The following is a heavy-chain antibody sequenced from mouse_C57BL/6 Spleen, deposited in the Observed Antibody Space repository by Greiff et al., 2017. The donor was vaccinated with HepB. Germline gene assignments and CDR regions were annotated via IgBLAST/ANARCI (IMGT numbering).Heavy chain of an antibody. CDR1: GYSITSGYY. CDR2: ISYDGSN. J-gene: IGHJ2*01. V-gene: IGHV3-6*01. CDR3: ARDGGDFDY. Sequence: DVKLVESGPGLVKPSQSLSLTCSVTGYSITSGYYWNWIRQFPGNKLEWMGYISYDGSNNYNPSLKNRISITRDTSKNQFFLKLNSVTTEDTATYYCARDGGDFDYWGQGTTLTVSS.